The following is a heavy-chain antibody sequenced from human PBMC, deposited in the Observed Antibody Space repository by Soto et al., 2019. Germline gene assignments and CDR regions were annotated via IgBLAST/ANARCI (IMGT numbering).Heavy chain of an antibody. CDR3: ANLARIAAAGDY. D-gene: IGHD6-13*01. CDR1: GLTFSSYA. CDR2: ISGSGGST. Sequence: GGSLRLSCAASGLTFSSYAMSWVRQAQGQGLEWVSAISGSGGSTYYADSVKGRFTISRDNSKNTLYLQMNSLRAEDTAVYYCANLARIAAAGDYWGQGTLVTVSS. V-gene: IGHV3-23*01. J-gene: IGHJ4*02.